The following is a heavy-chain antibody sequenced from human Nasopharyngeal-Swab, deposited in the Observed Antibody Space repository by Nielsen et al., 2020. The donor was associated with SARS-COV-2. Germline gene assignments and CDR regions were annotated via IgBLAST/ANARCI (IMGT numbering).Heavy chain of an antibody. J-gene: IGHJ4*02. CDR2: LSYDGSNK. V-gene: IGHV3-30*18. Sequence: GGSLRLSCAASVFTFSSYGMHWVLLSPGKGLVCVSVLSYDGSNKYYADSVKGRFTISRDNSKNTLYLQMNSLRAEDTAAYYCAKLITMVRGDDYWGQGTLVTVSS. CDR1: VFTFSSYG. D-gene: IGHD3-10*01. CDR3: AKLITMVRGDDY.